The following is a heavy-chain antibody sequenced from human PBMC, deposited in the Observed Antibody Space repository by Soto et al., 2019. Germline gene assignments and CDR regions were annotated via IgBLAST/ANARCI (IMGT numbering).Heavy chain of an antibody. CDR1: GYTFTSYG. D-gene: IGHD2-15*01. CDR2: ISACNGNT. V-gene: IGHV1-18*04. CDR3: AREGCSGGSCYSDWFDP. J-gene: IGHJ5*02. Sequence: ASVKVSCKASGYTFTSYGISWVRQAPGQGLEWMGWISACNGNTNYAQKLQGRVTMTTDTSTSTAYMELRSLRSDDTAVYYCAREGCSGGSCYSDWFDPWGQGTLVTVSS.